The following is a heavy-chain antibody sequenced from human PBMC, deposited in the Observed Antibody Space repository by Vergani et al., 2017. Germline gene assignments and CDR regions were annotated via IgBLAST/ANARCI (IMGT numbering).Heavy chain of an antibody. CDR2: ISYDGSNK. CDR3: ARAGDSEVLYSWFDP. CDR1: GFTFSSYA. D-gene: IGHD2-15*01. J-gene: IGHJ5*02. V-gene: IGHV3-30*01. Sequence: QVQLVESGGGVVQPGRSLRLSCAASGFTFSSYAMHWVRQAPGKGLEWVAVISYDGSNKYYADSVKGRFTISRDNSKNTLYLQRTSLRAEDTAVYYCARAGDSEVLYSWFDPWGQGTLVTVSS.